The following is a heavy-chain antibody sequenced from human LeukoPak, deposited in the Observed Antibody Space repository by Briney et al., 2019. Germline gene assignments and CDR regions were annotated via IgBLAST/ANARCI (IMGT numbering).Heavy chain of an antibody. CDR3: SASKQLWLRGLFDY. CDR2: VYYSGST. D-gene: IGHD5-12*01. J-gene: IGHJ4*02. Sequence: SETLSLTCSVSGDSINTYYWSWIRQPPGKALEWIGYVYYSGSTDYNPSLKSRDTISVDTSKNQFSLNLNSVTAADTAVYYCSASKQLWLRGLFDYWGQGTLVTVST. V-gene: IGHV4-59*01. CDR1: GDSINTYY.